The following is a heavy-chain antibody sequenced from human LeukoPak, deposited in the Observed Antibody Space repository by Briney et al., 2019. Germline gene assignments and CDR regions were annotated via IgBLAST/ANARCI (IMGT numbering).Heavy chain of an antibody. CDR3: ARDRAYKSFDY. CDR1: XFTFSSSW. J-gene: IGHJ4*02. D-gene: IGHD3-16*01. V-gene: IGHV3-7*04. CDR2: IKPDGSEG. Sequence: AGGSLRLSCAASXFTFSSSWMTWVRQAPGKGLEWVATIKPDGSEGSYVDSVKGRFTISRDNAKNSLFLQMISLRAEDTAVYYCARDRAYKSFDYWGQGALVTVSS.